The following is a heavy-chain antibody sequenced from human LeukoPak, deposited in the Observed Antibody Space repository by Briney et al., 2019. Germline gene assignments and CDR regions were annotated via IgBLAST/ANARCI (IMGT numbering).Heavy chain of an antibody. CDR2: IYSRGST. V-gene: IGHV4-39*07. CDR1: GGSISSSNYY. Sequence: SETLSLTCIVSGGSISSSNYYWGWIRQSPGKGLEWIGSIYSRGSTYYNPSLKSRVIVSSDTSKNQFSLKLSSVTAADTAVYYCARDASTFYDILTGANGGSWFDPWGQGTLVTVSS. CDR3: ARDASTFYDILTGANGGSWFDP. J-gene: IGHJ5*02. D-gene: IGHD3-9*01.